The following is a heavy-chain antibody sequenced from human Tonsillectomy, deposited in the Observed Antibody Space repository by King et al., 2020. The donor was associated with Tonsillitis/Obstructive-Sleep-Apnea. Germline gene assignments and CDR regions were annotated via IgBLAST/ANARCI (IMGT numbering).Heavy chain of an antibody. Sequence: VQLVESGGGLVKPGGSLRLSCAASGFTFSDYYMSWIRQAPGKGRGGGSYNSSSSSYTYYADSVKGRFTSSRDNAKNSLYLQMNSLGAEDTAVYYWARDSEFITIFGAYYYMDVWGKGTTVTVSS. CDR3: ARDSEFITIFGAYYYMDV. CDR1: GFTFSDYY. D-gene: IGHD3-3*01. CDR2: NSSSSSYT. J-gene: IGHJ6*03. V-gene: IGHV3-11*05.